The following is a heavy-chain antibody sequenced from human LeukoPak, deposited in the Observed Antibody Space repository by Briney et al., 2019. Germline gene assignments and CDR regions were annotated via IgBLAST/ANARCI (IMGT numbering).Heavy chain of an antibody. Sequence: PSQTLSLTCTISGGSINSDLYYWAWIRQPAGKRLEWIGRIYTNGWTDYNPSLKSRVTISVDTSKNQFSLKLSFVTAADTAFYYCARGSGWNSFDPWGQGTLVTVPS. D-gene: IGHD6-19*01. CDR2: IYTNGWT. CDR1: GGSINSDLYY. V-gene: IGHV4-61*02. CDR3: ARGSGWNSFDP. J-gene: IGHJ5*02.